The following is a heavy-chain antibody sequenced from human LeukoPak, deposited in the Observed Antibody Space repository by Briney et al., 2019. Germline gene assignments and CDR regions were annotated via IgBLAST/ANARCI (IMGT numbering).Heavy chain of an antibody. V-gene: IGHV3-9*01. Sequence: GRSLRLSCAVSGVTFDEYAMHWGGEAPGKGGEGGSGMSWNSGSIAYTDSVKGRFTISRDNAQNSLYLQMNSLRAEDTALYYCAKDAVRGVYFDYWGQGTLVIVSS. J-gene: IGHJ4*02. CDR2: MSWNSGSI. CDR3: AKDAVRGVYFDY. CDR1: GVTFDEYA. D-gene: IGHD3-10*01.